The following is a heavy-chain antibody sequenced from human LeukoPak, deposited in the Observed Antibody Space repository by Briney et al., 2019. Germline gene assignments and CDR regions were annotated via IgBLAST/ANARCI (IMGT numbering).Heavy chain of an antibody. J-gene: IGHJ6*03. Sequence: PGGSLRLSCAASGFTFSDYYMSWIRQAPGKGLEWVSYISSSGSTIYYADSVKGRFTISRDNAKNSLYLQMNSLRAEDTAVYYCARDAPDRYDFWSGYYRFGYYYYYMDVWGKGTTVTVSS. D-gene: IGHD3-3*01. CDR3: ARDAPDRYDFWSGYYRFGYYYYYMDV. V-gene: IGHV3-11*01. CDR2: ISSSGSTI. CDR1: GFTFSDYY.